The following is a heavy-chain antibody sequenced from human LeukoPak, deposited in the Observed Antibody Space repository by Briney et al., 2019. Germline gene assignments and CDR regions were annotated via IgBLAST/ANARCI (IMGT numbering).Heavy chain of an antibody. CDR3: ARGYSSGLTYYYYGMDV. CDR1: GGSISSSNW. D-gene: IGHD6-19*01. Sequence: TSGTLSLTCAVSGGSISSSNWWSWVRQPPGKGLEWIGEIYHSGSTNYNPSLKSRVTISVDKSKNQFSLKLSSVTAADTAVYYCARGYSSGLTYYYYGMDVWGQGTTVTVSS. J-gene: IGHJ6*02. CDR2: IYHSGST. V-gene: IGHV4-4*02.